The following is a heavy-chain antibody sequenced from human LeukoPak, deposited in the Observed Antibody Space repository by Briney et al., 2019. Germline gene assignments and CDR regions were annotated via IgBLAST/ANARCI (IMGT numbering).Heavy chain of an antibody. CDR3: ARETPWAYYGMDV. V-gene: IGHV3-64*01. CDR2: ISSNGGST. CDR1: GFTFSSYA. Sequence: PGGSLRLSCAASGFTFSSYAMHWVRQAPGKGLEYVSAISSNGGSTYYANSVKGRFTISRDNSKNTLYLQMNSLRAEDTAVYYCARETPWAYYGMDVWGQGTTVTVSS. J-gene: IGHJ6*02. D-gene: IGHD3-16*01.